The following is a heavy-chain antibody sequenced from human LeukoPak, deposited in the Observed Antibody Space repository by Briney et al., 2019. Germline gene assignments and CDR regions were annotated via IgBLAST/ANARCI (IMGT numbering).Heavy chain of an antibody. CDR3: AGSITIFGVVTVLDY. CDR2: ISAYNGNT. V-gene: IGHV1-18*01. CDR1: GYTFTSYG. D-gene: IGHD3-3*01. J-gene: IGHJ4*02. Sequence: GASVKVSCKASGYTFTSYGISWVRQAPGQGLEWMGWISAYNGNTNYAQKLQGRVTMTTDTSTSTAYMELRSLRSDDTAVYYCAGSITIFGVVTVLDYWGQGTLVTVSS.